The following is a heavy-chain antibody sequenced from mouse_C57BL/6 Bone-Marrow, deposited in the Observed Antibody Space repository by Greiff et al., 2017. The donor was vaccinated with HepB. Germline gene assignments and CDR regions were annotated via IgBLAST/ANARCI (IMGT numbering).Heavy chain of an antibody. V-gene: IGHV1-54*01. D-gene: IGHD2-1*01. CDR2: INPGSGGT. Sequence: QVQLKQSGAELVRPGTSVKVSCKASGYAFTNYLIEWVKQRPGQGLEWIGVINPGSGGTNYNEKFKGKATLTADKSSSTAYMQLSSLTSEDSAVYFCASGNYVGAYWGQGTLVTVSA. CDR3: ASGNYVGAY. CDR1: GYAFTNYL. J-gene: IGHJ3*01.